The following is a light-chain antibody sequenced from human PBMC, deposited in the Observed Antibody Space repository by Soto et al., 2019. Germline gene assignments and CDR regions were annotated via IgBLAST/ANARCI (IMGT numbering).Light chain of an antibody. CDR3: QQYEYWPPRYT. Sequence: EIALTQSPATLSVSPGERVTLSCRASQSVSTSLAWYQQKPGQAPSLLIYRASVRATGIAARFSGSGSGTEFTLTISSLQSEDFAVYYCQQYEYWPPRYTFGQGTKLEIK. V-gene: IGKV3-15*01. J-gene: IGKJ2*01. CDR1: QSVSTS. CDR2: RAS.